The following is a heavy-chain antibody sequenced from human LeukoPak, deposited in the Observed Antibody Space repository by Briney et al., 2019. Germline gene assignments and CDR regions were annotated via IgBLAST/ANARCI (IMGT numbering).Heavy chain of an antibody. V-gene: IGHV3-23*01. D-gene: IGHD2-15*01. CDR1: GFTFSSYA. CDR2: ISGSGGST. J-gene: IGHJ5*02. Sequence: GGSLRLSCAASGFTFSSYAMSWVRQAPGKGLEWVSAISGSGGSTYYADSVKGRFTTSRDNSKNTLYLQMNSLRAEDTAVYYCVRGGLGYCSGGSCQNWFDPWGQGTLVTVSS. CDR3: VRGGLGYCSGGSCQNWFDP.